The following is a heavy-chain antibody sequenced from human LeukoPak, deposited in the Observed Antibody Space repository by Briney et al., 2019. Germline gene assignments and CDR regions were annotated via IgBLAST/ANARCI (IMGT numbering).Heavy chain of an antibody. CDR3: ARGSGWHYYYYYMDV. CDR1: GYSISSGYY. Sequence: SETLSLTCTVSGYSISSGYYWGWIRQPPGKGLEWIGYIYYSGSTNYNPSLKSRVTISVDTSKNQFSLKLNSVTAADTAVYYCARGSGWHYYYYYMDVWGKGTTVTVSS. V-gene: IGHV4-61*01. J-gene: IGHJ6*03. CDR2: IYYSGST. D-gene: IGHD6-19*01.